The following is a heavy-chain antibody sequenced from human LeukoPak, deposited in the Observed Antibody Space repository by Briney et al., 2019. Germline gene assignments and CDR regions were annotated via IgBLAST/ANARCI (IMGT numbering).Heavy chain of an antibody. CDR3: AKDSAFYYIDV. D-gene: IGHD3-10*01. V-gene: IGHV3-30*18. CDR1: GFTFRSYG. J-gene: IGHJ6*03. Sequence: GGSLRLSCAASGFTFRSYGMHGVRQAPGKGLEWVAVISYDGSNKYYADSVKGRFTISRDNSKNTLYLQMNRLKGDDTAVYYCAKDSAFYYIDVWGKGTTVIISS. CDR2: ISYDGSNK.